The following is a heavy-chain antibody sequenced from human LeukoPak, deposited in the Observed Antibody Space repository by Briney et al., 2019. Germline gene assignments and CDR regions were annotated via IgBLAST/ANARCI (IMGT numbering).Heavy chain of an antibody. CDR3: ATGLWTYDN. V-gene: IGHV3-7*03. D-gene: IGHD2/OR15-2a*01. Sequence: GGSLRLSCVASGFILRSYWMCWVRQAPGKRLEWVANIKQDGSEKHYVDSVKGRFTISRDNTKNSLYLQMNSLRAEDTAMYYCATGLWTYDNWGQGTLVTVSS. J-gene: IGHJ4*02. CDR2: IKQDGSEK. CDR1: GFILRSYW.